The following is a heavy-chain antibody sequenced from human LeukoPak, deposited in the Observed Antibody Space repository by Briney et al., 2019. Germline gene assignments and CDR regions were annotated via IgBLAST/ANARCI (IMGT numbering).Heavy chain of an antibody. CDR1: GYTFTSYG. D-gene: IGHD2-8*01. V-gene: IGHV1-18*01. Sequence: ASVKVSCKASGYTFTSYGISWVRQAPGQGLEWMGWISAYNGNTNYAQKLQGRVTMTTDTSTSTAHMELRSLRSDDTAVYYCARGGDCTNGVCYSGVTPFDYWGQGTLVTVSS. CDR3: ARGGDCTNGVCYSGVTPFDY. J-gene: IGHJ4*02. CDR2: ISAYNGNT.